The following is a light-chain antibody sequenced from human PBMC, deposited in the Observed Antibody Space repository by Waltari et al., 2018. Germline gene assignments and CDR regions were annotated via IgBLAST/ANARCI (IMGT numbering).Light chain of an antibody. Sequence: EIMLTQSPGTLSLSPGERATLSCRASQSISRYLAWYQQKPGQAPRLLIYDASSKATGIPDRFSGSESGTDFSLTISRLEPEDFAVYYCQKYGSLPATFGQGTKVEIK. CDR1: QSISRY. CDR3: QKYGSLPAT. V-gene: IGKV3-20*01. J-gene: IGKJ1*01. CDR2: DAS.